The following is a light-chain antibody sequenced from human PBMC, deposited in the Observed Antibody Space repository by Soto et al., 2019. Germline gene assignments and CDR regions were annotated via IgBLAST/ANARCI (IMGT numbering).Light chain of an antibody. J-gene: IGLJ2*01. Sequence: QTVVTQEPSFSVSPGGTVTLTCGLSSGSVSTSYYPSWYQQTPGQAPRTLIYSTNTRSSGVPDRFSASMVGNKAALTITGAQADDESDYYCVLYMGSGIWVFGGGTKVTVL. CDR1: SGSVSTSYY. V-gene: IGLV8-61*01. CDR3: VLYMGSGIWV. CDR2: STN.